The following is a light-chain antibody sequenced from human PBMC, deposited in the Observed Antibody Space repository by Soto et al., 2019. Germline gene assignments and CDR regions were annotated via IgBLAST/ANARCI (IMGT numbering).Light chain of an antibody. Sequence: EIVLTQSPATLSLSPGERATLSCRASQSVTTYLAWYQQKPGQAPRLLIYDASNRATGIPARFSGSGSGTDFTLTISSLEPEDFAVYYCQHHSNWPYTFGQGTRLEIK. CDR3: QHHSNWPYT. V-gene: IGKV3-11*01. CDR2: DAS. J-gene: IGKJ2*01. CDR1: QSVTTY.